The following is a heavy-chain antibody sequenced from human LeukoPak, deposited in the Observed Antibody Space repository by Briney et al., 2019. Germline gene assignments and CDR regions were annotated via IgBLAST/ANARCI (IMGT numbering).Heavy chain of an antibody. CDR1: GFTFSSYS. Sequence: GGSLRLSCAASGFTFSSYSMNWVRQAPGKGLEWVSYISSSSSTIYYADSVKGRFTISRDNAKNSLYLQMNSLRAEDTAVYYCARDGRFGVAPLGYWGQGTLVTVSS. V-gene: IGHV3-48*04. D-gene: IGHD3-3*01. CDR2: ISSSSSTI. J-gene: IGHJ4*02. CDR3: ARDGRFGVAPLGY.